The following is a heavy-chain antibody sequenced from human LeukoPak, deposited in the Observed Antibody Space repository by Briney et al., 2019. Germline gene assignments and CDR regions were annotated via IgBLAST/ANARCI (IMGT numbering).Heavy chain of an antibody. V-gene: IGHV1-69*05. D-gene: IGHD6-19*01. CDR3: ARAAAVAGIIDY. Sequence: EASVKVSCKASGGTFSSYAISWVRQAPGQGLEWMGGIIPIFGTANYAQKLQGRVTMTTDTSTSTAYMELRRLRTDDTAVYYCARAAAVAGIIDYWGQGTLVTVSS. CDR2: IIPIFGTA. CDR1: GGTFSSYA. J-gene: IGHJ4*02.